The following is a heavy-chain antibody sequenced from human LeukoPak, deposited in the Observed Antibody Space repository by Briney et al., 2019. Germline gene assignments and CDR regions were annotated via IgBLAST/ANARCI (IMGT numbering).Heavy chain of an antibody. J-gene: IGHJ4*02. Sequence: GGSLRLSCAASGFSFSGYAMHWVRQAPGKGLEWVAVISYDGNNKYYADSVKGRFAISRDNSKNTLYLQLNSLRAEDTAVYYCARAGYSSIWYGNYFDYWGQGTLVTVSS. CDR1: GFSFSGYA. D-gene: IGHD6-13*01. CDR2: ISYDGNNK. V-gene: IGHV3-30*09. CDR3: ARAGYSSIWYGNYFDY.